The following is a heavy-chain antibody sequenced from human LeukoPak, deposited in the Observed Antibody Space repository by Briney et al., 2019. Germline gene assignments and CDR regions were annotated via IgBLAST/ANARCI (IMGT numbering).Heavy chain of an antibody. Sequence: GGSLRLSCAASGFTFSTYAMNWVRQAPAKGLEWVSTIGGGGPTTDYADSVKGRFTISRDNSKNTLYLQMNSLRAEDTAVYYCAKDPPNYYDSSGFDYWGQGTLVTVSS. J-gene: IGHJ4*02. CDR2: IGGGGPTT. D-gene: IGHD3-22*01. CDR1: GFTFSTYA. CDR3: AKDPPNYYDSSGFDY. V-gene: IGHV3-23*01.